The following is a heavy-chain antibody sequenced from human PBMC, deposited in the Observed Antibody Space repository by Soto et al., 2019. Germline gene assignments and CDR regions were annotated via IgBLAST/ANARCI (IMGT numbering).Heavy chain of an antibody. V-gene: IGHV1-18*01. CDR3: ARDYIPRTYYYWFDP. CDR1: GYTFTSFG. CDR2: ISAYNGNT. J-gene: IGHJ5*02. Sequence: ASVKVSCKTSGYTFTSFGISWVRQAPGQGLEWMGWISAYNGNTNYAQKLQGRVTMTTDTSTSTAHMELRSLRSDDTAVYYCARDYIPRTYYYWFDPWGQGTLVTVSS. D-gene: IGHD1-26*01.